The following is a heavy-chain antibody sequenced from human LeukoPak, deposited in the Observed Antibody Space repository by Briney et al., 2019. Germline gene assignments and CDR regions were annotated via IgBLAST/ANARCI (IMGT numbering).Heavy chain of an antibody. D-gene: IGHD3-22*01. CDR3: AGFFYDNSNDAFDI. Sequence: SVKVSCQASGGTFGSYDFTFTSYAISWVRQAPGQGLEWMGGIIPLYRRATYPQNFQGRVTIAAEESTRTVTMKLSSLRSEDTAVYYCAGFFYDNSNDAFDIWGQGTVVTVS. CDR2: IIPLYRRA. CDR1: GGTFGSYDFTFTSYA. J-gene: IGHJ3*02. V-gene: IGHV1-69*01.